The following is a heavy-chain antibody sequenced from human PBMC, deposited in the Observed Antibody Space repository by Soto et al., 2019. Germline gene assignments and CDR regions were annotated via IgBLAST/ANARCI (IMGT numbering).Heavy chain of an antibody. J-gene: IGHJ4*02. CDR1: GFSISSYW. V-gene: IGHV3-7*01. CDR3: ARNGNNWNYPPAF. CDR2: IKQDGNEK. Sequence: EVQLVESGGGLVQPGGSLRLSCAASGFSISSYWMSWARQAPGKWLEWVANIKQDGNEKYYVDSVRGRFTISRDNAKNSLYLQMNSLRAEDTAVYYCARNGNNWNYPPAFWGQGTLVTVSS. D-gene: IGHD1-7*01.